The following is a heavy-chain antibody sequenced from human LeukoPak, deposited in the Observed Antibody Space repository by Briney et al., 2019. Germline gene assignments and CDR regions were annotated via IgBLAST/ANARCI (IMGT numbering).Heavy chain of an antibody. CDR2: IKQDGSEK. D-gene: IGHD2-21*02. CDR3: ARGTYCGGDCCSVGNFDY. J-gene: IGHJ4*02. V-gene: IGHV3-7*01. CDR1: GFTFSSYW. Sequence: GGSLRLSCAASGFTFSSYWMSWVRQAPGKGLEWVANIKQDGSEKYYVDSVKGRFTISRDNAENSLYLQMNSLRAEDTAVYYCARGTYCGGDCCSVGNFDYWGQGTLVTVSS.